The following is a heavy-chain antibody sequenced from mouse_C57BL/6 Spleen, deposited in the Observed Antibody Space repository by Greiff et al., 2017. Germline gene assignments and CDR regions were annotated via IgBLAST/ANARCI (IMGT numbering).Heavy chain of an antibody. CDR2: IYPGSGNT. J-gene: IGHJ4*01. V-gene: IGHV1-76*01. Sequence: QVQLKESGAELVRPGASVTLSCKASGYTFTDYYINWVKQRPGQGLEWIARIYPGSGNTYYNEKFKGKATLTAEKSSSTAYMQLSSLTSEDSAVYFCAKDYYGSSPYAMDYWGQGTSVTVSS. D-gene: IGHD1-1*01. CDR1: GYTFTDYY. CDR3: AKDYYGSSPYAMDY.